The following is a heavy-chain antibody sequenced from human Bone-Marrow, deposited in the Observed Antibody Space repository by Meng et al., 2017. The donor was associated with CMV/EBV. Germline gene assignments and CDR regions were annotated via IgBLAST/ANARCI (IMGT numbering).Heavy chain of an antibody. CDR1: GNFSSYT. CDR3: ASNDVDTAMVSTGWFDP. V-gene: IGHV1-69*02. Sequence: GNFSSYTISWVRQAPGQGLEWMGRIIPILGIANYAQKFQGRVTITADKSTSTAYMELSSLRSEDTAVYYCASNDVDTAMVSTGWFDPWGQGTLVTVSS. J-gene: IGHJ5*02. CDR2: IIPILGIA. D-gene: IGHD5-18*01.